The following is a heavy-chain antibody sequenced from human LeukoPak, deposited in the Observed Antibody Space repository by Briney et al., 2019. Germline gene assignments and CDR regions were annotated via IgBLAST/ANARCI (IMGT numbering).Heavy chain of an antibody. CDR1: GFTFGDYA. V-gene: IGHV3-49*04. Sequence: GGSLRLSCTASGFTFGDYAMSWVRQAPGKGLEWVGFIRSKAYGGTTEYAASVKGRFTISRDDSKSIAYLQMNSLKTEDTAVYYCTRDLYYYGSGSPFDYWGQGTLVTVSS. CDR2: IRSKAYGGTT. D-gene: IGHD3-10*01. J-gene: IGHJ4*02. CDR3: TRDLYYYGSGSPFDY.